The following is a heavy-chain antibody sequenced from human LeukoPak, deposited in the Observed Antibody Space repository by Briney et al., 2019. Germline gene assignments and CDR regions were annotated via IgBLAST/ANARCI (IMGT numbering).Heavy chain of an antibody. CDR2: IYYSGYT. V-gene: IGHV4-59*08. J-gene: IGHJ4*02. Sequence: SETLSLTRTVSGGSISSNYWSWIRQPPGKGLEWIGYIYYSGYTNYNPSLKSRVTISVDTSNNQFSLKLSSVTAADTAVYYCARHFDHVGSGIYEYWGQGTLVTVSS. CDR3: ARHFDHVGSGIYEY. CDR1: GGSISSNY. D-gene: IGHD3-10*01.